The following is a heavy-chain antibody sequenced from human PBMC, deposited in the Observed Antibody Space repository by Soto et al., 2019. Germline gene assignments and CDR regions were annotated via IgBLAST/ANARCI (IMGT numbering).Heavy chain of an antibody. V-gene: IGHV6-1*01. J-gene: IGHJ6*02. CDR2: TYYRSKWYN. D-gene: IGHD6-13*01. CDR3: AREQSSSWYIYYYGMDV. Sequence: SQTLSLTCVISGDSVSSNSAAWNWIRQSPSRGLEWLGRTYYRSKWYNDYAVSVKSRITINPDTSKNQFSLQLNSVTPEDTAVYYCAREQSSSWYIYYYGMDVWGQGTTVTVSS. CDR1: GDSVSSNSAA.